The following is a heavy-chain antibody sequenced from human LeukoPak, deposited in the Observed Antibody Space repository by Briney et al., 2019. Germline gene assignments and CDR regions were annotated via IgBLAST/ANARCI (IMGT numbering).Heavy chain of an antibody. CDR3: ARGLHYRGLVYDY. Sequence: GGSLRLSCAASGFTFSSYAMSWVRQAPGKGLEWVSAISGSGGSTYYADSVKGRFTISRDNSKNTLYLQMNSLRAEDTAVYYCARGLHYRGLVYDYWGQGTLVTVSS. CDR1: GFTFSSYA. D-gene: IGHD1-14*01. V-gene: IGHV3-23*01. J-gene: IGHJ4*02. CDR2: ISGSGGST.